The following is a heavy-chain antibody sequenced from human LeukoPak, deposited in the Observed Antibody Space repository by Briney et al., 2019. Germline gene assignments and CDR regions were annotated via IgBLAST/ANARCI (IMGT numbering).Heavy chain of an antibody. J-gene: IGHJ4*02. V-gene: IGHV4-59*08. Sequence: GSIFYIGATNYNPSLKGRLTISVDTSKNQFSLKLSSVTAADTAVYYCAGDSSGYFGSGYWGQGTLVTVSS. D-gene: IGHD3-22*01. CDR3: AGDSSGYFGSGY. CDR2: IFYIGAT.